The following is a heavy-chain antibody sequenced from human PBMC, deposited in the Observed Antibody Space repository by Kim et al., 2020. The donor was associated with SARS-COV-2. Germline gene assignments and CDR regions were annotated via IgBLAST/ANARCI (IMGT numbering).Heavy chain of an antibody. J-gene: IGHJ5*02. CDR3: ARGRGLKYNWNDDWFDP. CDR2: IYYSGST. V-gene: IGHV4-39*01. D-gene: IGHD1-1*01. Sequence: SETLSLTCTVSGGSISSSSYYWGWIRQPPGKGLEWIGSIYYSGSTYYNPSLKSRVTISVDTSKNQFSLKLSSVTAADTAVYYCARGRGLKYNWNDDWFDPWGQGTLVTVSS. CDR1: GGSISSSSYY.